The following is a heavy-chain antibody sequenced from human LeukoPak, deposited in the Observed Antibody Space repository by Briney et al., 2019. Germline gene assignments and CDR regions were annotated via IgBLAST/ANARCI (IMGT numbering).Heavy chain of an antibody. D-gene: IGHD2-8*02. Sequence: RGESLKISCKGSGYSFTNYWIGWVRQTPEKGLEWMGVIYPGDSDTRYSPSFQGQVTISADKSISTAYLQWSSLKASDTAMYYCARILGYCTGGGCYFDYWGQGTLVTVSS. CDR2: IYPGDSDT. V-gene: IGHV5-51*01. CDR1: GYSFTNYW. CDR3: ARILGYCTGGGCYFDY. J-gene: IGHJ4*02.